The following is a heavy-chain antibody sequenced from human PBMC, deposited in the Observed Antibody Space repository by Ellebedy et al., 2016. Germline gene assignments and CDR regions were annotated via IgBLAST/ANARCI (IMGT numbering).Heavy chain of an antibody. CDR3: TGRPYSDSSGYYYRIKY. V-gene: IGHV3-73*01. Sequence: GESLKISCAASGLNFSGSAMHWVRQASGKGLEWVGRIRSKANNYATAYAASVKGRFTISRDDSKTTTYLQMNSLKTEDTAVYYCTGRPYSDSSGYYYRIKYWGQGILVTVSS. J-gene: IGHJ4*02. CDR2: IRSKANNYAT. D-gene: IGHD3-22*01. CDR1: GLNFSGSA.